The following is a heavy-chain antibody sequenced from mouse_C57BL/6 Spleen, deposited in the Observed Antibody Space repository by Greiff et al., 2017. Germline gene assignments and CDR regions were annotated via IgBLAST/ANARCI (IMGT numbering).Heavy chain of an antibody. CDR2: ILPGSGST. J-gene: IGHJ1*03. CDR1: GYTFTGYW. D-gene: IGHD1-1*01. Sequence: QVQLQQSGAELMKPGASVKISCKATGYTFTGYWIEWVKQRPGHGLEWIGEILPGSGSTNYNEKIKGKATFTVDTSSNTAYMQLSSLTTEDSAIYDGARAGATVVATRGYFDVWGTGTTVTVSS. CDR3: ARAGATVVATRGYFDV. V-gene: IGHV1-9*01.